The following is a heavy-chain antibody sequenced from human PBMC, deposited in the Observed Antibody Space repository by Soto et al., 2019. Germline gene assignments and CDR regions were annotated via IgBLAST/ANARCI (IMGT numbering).Heavy chain of an antibody. Sequence: QMQLQESGSGLVKPSQTLSLTCAVSGGSISSGGYSWSWIRQPPGKGLEGIGYIYHSGNTNYNPTPKSRVTISVDWSKNQFSLTLSSVTAADTAVYYCARGPPHHYWGQGTLVTVSS. CDR2: IYHSGNT. J-gene: IGHJ4*02. CDR3: ARGPPHHY. V-gene: IGHV4-30-2*01. CDR1: GGSISSGGYS.